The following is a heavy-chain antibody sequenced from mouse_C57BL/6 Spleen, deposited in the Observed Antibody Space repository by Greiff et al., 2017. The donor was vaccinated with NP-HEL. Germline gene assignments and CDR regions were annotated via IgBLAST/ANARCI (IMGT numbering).Heavy chain of an antibody. D-gene: IGHD2-1*01. CDR1: GFNIKNTY. J-gene: IGHJ3*01. V-gene: IGHV14-3*01. CDR3: ARGDYGNPLFAY. CDR2: IDPANGNT. Sequence: VQLQQSVAELVRPGASVKLSCTASGFNIKNTYMHWVKQRPEQGLEWIGRIDPANGNTTYAPKFQGKATITADTSSNTAYLQLSSLTSEDTAINDIARGDYGNPLFAYGGQWTLVTVSA.